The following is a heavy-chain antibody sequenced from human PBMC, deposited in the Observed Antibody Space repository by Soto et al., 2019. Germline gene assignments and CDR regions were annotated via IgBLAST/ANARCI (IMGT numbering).Heavy chain of an antibody. D-gene: IGHD3-22*01. V-gene: IGHV1-3*01. CDR1: GYTFTSYA. J-gene: IGHJ4*02. CDR3: ARVSLYYYDSSERYFDY. Sequence: VKVSCKASGYTFTSYAMHWVRQAPGQRLEWMGWINAGNGNTKYSQKFQGRVTITRDTSASTAYMELSSLRSEDTAVYYCARVSLYYYDSSERYFDYWGQGTLVTVSS. CDR2: INAGNGNT.